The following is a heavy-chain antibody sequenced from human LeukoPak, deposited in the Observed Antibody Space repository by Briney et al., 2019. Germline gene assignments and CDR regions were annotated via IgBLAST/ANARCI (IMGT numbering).Heavy chain of an antibody. J-gene: IGHJ6*03. D-gene: IGHD6-19*01. V-gene: IGHV1-8*01. CDR2: MNPNSGNT. Sequence: GASVKVSCKASGYTFTSYDINWVRQATGQGLEWMGRMNPNSGNTGYAQKFQGRVTMTRNTSISTAYMELSSLRSEDTAVYYCASNTAVAGTEGDYYYYMDVWGKGTTVTVSS. CDR3: ASNTAVAGTEGDYYYYMDV. CDR1: GYTFTSYD.